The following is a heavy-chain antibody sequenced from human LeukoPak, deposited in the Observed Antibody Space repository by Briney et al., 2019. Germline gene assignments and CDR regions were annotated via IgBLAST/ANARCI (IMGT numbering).Heavy chain of an antibody. J-gene: IGHJ5*02. V-gene: IGHV3-13*04. CDR2: IGTAGDT. D-gene: IGHD6-13*01. Sequence: GGSLRLSCAASGFTFSSYDMHWVRQATGKGLEWVSAIGTAGDTYYPGSVKGRLTISRENAKNSLYLQMDSLRSDDTAVYYCARDLRSSWYVWFDPWGQGTLVTVSS. CDR3: ARDLRSSWYVWFDP. CDR1: GFTFSSYD.